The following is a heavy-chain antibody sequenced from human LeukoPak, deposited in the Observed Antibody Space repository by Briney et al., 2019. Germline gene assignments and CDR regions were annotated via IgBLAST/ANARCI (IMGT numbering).Heavy chain of an antibody. CDR2: IYYSGST. CDR3: ASYGGYSYEEDAFDI. CDR1: GGSISSYY. D-gene: IGHD5-18*01. J-gene: IGHJ3*02. Sequence: SETLSLTCTVSGGSISSYYWSWIRQPPGKGLEWIGYIYYSGSTNYNPSLKSRVTISVDTSKNQFSLKLSSVTAADTAVYYCASYGGYSYEEDAFDIWGQGTMVTVSS. V-gene: IGHV4-59*01.